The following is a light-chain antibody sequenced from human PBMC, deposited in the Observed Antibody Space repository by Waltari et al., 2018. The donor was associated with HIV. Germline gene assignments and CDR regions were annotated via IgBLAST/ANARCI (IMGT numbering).Light chain of an antibody. V-gene: IGLV1-40*01. Sequence: QSVLTQPPSVSGAPGQRVTISCTGSSSNIGAGYDVHWYKQLPGTAPKLLIYDNTNRPSGVPDRISGSKSGTSASLAITGLQAEDEADYYCQSYDSSLSGYVFGTGTKVTVL. CDR1: SSNIGAGYD. J-gene: IGLJ1*01. CDR3: QSYDSSLSGYV. CDR2: DNT.